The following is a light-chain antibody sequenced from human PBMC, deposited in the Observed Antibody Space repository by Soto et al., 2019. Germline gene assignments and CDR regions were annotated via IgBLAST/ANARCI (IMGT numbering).Light chain of an antibody. CDR3: QQYHTSPIT. J-gene: IGKJ5*01. CDR1: QTISSW. V-gene: IGKV1-5*01. CDR2: DAS. Sequence: DIQMTQSPSTLSASVGDRVTITCRASQTISSWLAWYQQKPGKAPNLLIYDASTLERGVPSRFSGTGSGTEFTLTIDRLQPDDFATYCCQQYHTSPITFGQGTRLEIK.